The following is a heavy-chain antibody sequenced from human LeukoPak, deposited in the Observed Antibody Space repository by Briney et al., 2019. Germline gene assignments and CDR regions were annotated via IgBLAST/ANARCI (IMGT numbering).Heavy chain of an antibody. CDR1: GFSFSSYW. Sequence: PGGSLRLSCEGSGFSFSSYWMTWVRQSPGKGPEWVANIKQDESERYTVDSVKGRFTISRDNAKNSVYLHMNSLRAEDTALYYCARGSDGYNYDYWGQGTLVTVSS. V-gene: IGHV3-7*01. J-gene: IGHJ4*02. D-gene: IGHD5-24*01. CDR2: IKQDESER. CDR3: ARGSDGYNYDY.